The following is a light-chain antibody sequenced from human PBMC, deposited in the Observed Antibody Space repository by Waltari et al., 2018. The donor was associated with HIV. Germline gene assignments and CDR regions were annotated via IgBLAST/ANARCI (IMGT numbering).Light chain of an antibody. V-gene: IGKV3-15*01. CDR3: QQYNAWPL. CDR1: QSISSN. CDR2: GAS. J-gene: IGKJ2*01. Sequence: ELVLTQSPATLSVSPGERATLSCRACQSISSNLAWYQQKPGQVPRLLIYGASTRATGIPARFSGSGSGTEFTLTISSLQSEDFAVYYCQQYNAWPLFGQGTKLEIK.